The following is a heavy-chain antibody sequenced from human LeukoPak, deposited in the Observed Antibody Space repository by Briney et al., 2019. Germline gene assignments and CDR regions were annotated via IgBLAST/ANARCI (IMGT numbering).Heavy chain of an antibody. J-gene: IGHJ5*02. D-gene: IGHD6-13*01. Sequence: ASVKVSCKASGYTLTDYYMHWVRQAPGQGLEWMGWISPNSGGTNYAQNFQGRVTMTRDTSIRTAYMEMNRLRSDDTGVYCCARGGIATNWFDPWGQGTLVTVSS. CDR2: ISPNSGGT. CDR3: ARGGIATNWFDP. V-gene: IGHV1-2*02. CDR1: GYTLTDYY.